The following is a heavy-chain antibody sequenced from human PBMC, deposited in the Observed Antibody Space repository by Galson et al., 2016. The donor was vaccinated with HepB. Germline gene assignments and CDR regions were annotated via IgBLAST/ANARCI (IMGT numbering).Heavy chain of an antibody. Sequence: SLRLSCAVSGFTFSSYSMTWVRQAPGKGLEWVSSINGGGDSMTYAVSVKGRFTISKDMSRNTMFLQMNSLRADDTALYYCAKNAGFGSGTYYPDYWGQGTLVAVSS. D-gene: IGHD3-10*01. CDR1: GFTFSSYS. V-gene: IGHV3-23*01. J-gene: IGHJ4*02. CDR3: AKNAGFGSGTYYPDY. CDR2: INGGGDSM.